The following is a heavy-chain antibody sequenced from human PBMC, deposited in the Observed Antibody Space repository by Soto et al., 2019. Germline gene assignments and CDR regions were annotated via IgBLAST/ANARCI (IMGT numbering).Heavy chain of an antibody. CDR2: ITYSSSFI. Sequence: EVQLVESGGGLVKPGGSLRLSCAASGLTFSRYNMNWVRQAPGKGLEWVSSITYSSSFIYYADSVKGRFTISRDNAKNSLYLQMNSLRAEDTAVYYCATYYDSGYNFDYWGQGTLVTVSS. J-gene: IGHJ4*02. D-gene: IGHD3-22*01. V-gene: IGHV3-21*01. CDR1: GLTFSRYN. CDR3: ATYYDSGYNFDY.